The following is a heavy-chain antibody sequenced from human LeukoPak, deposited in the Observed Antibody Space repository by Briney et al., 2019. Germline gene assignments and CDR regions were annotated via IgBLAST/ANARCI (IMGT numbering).Heavy chain of an antibody. J-gene: IGHJ4*02. Sequence: ASVRVSCMASGYTFTSYGISGVRQAPGQGLEWMGWISAYNGNTNYAQKLQGRVTMTTDTSTSTAYMELRSLRSDDTAVYYCARPDCSSTSCPFDYWGQGTLVTVSS. V-gene: IGHV1-18*01. CDR3: ARPDCSSTSCPFDY. CDR2: ISAYNGNT. CDR1: GYTFTSYG. D-gene: IGHD2-2*01.